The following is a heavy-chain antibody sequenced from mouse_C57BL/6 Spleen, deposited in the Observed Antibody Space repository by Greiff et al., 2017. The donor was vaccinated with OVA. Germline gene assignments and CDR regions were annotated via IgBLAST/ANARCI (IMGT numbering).Heavy chain of an antibody. J-gene: IGHJ4*01. V-gene: IGHV5-16*01. CDR1: GFTFSDYY. CDR2: INYDGSST. Sequence: EVKLVESEGGLVQPGSSMKLSCTASGFTFSDYYMAWVRQVPEKGLEWVANINYDGSSTYYLDSLKSRFIISSDNAKNILYLQMSSLTSEDTATYYCARRNYYAMDYWGQGTSVTVSS. CDR3: ARRNYYAMDY.